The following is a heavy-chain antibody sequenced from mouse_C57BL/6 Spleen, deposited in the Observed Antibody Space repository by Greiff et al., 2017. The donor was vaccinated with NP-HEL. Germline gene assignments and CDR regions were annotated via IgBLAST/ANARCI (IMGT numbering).Heavy chain of an antibody. J-gene: IGHJ2*01. CDR1: GFTFSSYA. V-gene: IGHV5-4*01. Sequence: EVMLVESGGGLVKPGGSLKLSCAASGFTFSSYAMSWVRQTPEKRLEWVATISDGGSYTYYPDNVKGRFTISRDNDKNNLYLQMSHLKSEDTAMYYWPRESGRGFDYWGQGTTLTVSS. D-gene: IGHD1-1*01. CDR3: PRESGRGFDY. CDR2: ISDGGSYT.